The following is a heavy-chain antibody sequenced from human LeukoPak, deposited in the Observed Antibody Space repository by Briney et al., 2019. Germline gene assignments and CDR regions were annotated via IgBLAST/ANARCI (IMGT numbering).Heavy chain of an antibody. CDR3: ARAPQLVCGGSCPTFDY. Sequence: PGGSLRLSRAASGFTFSSYGIHWVRLAPGKGLEWVAVISGDGTRKYYADSVQGRFTISRDNAKNSLYLQMNSLRAEDTAVYHCARAPQLVCGGSCPTFDYWGQGTLVTVSS. CDR2: ISGDGTRK. J-gene: IGHJ4*02. V-gene: IGHV3-30*03. D-gene: IGHD2-15*01. CDR1: GFTFSSYG.